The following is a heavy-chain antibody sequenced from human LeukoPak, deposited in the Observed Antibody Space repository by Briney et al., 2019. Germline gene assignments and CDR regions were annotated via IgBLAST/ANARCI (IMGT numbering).Heavy chain of an antibody. D-gene: IGHD6-13*01. CDR2: ISSSSSYI. J-gene: IGHJ3*02. CDR1: GFTFSDYA. Sequence: PGGSLRLSCSASGFTFSDYAMHRVRQAPGKGLEWVSSISSSSSYIYYADSVKGRFTISRDNAKNSLYLQMNSLRAEDTAVYYCARAAADAFDIWGQGTMVTVSS. CDR3: ARAAADAFDI. V-gene: IGHV3-21*01.